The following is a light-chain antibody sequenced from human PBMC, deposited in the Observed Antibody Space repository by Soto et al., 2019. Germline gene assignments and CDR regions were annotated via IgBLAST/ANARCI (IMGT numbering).Light chain of an antibody. Sequence: DVVMTQSPLSLPVTLGQPASISCRSSQSLAYIDGNTYLTWFHQRPGQSPRRLIYYVSNRDSGDTDRFSGSGSGTDFTLKIRRVEAEDVGIYYCMQTTRWPPYTFGQGTKLEIK. V-gene: IGKV2-30*01. CDR3: MQTTRWPPYT. J-gene: IGKJ2*01. CDR2: YVS. CDR1: QSLAYIDGNTY.